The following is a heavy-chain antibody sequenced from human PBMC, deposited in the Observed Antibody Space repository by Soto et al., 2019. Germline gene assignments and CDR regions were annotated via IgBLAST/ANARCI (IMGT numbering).Heavy chain of an antibody. CDR1: GYSFTSYW. CDR2: IGPSDSYT. J-gene: IGHJ6*02. CDR3: AGNYGSGSYYNAPMDV. V-gene: IGHV5-10-1*01. Sequence: GESLKISCKGSGYSFTSYWISWVRQMPGKGLEWMGRIGPSDSYTNYSPSFQGHVTISADKSISTAYLQWSSLKASDTAMYYCAGNYGSGSYYNAPMDVWGQGTTVTVSS. D-gene: IGHD3-10*01.